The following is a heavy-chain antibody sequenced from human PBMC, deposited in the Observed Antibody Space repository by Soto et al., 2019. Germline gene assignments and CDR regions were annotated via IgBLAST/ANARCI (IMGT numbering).Heavy chain of an antibody. J-gene: IGHJ4*02. CDR1: GFTFSSYA. CDR3: AKDPRWGIVATISYFDY. V-gene: IGHV3-23*01. CDR2: ISGSGGST. Sequence: GGSLRLSCAASGFTFSSYAMSWVRQAPGKGLEWVSAISGSGGSTYYADSVKGRFTISRDNSKNTLYLQMNSLRAEDTAVYYCAKDPRWGIVATISYFDYWGQGTLVTVSS. D-gene: IGHD5-12*01.